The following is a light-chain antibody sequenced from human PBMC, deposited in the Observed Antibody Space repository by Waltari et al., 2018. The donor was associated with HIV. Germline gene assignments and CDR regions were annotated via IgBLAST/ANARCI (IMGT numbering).Light chain of an antibody. CDR3: GTWDSSLGAVG. CDR1: SGIHVGTYR. J-gene: IGLJ2*01. Sequence: QAVLTQPSSLPASPGASASLTCTLRSGIHVGTYRIYWYQQKPASPPQYLLRYKSDSDKQQGSGVPSRSSGAKEASANAGILLTSGLQSGDGADYYCGTWDSSLGAVGFGAGTKLTVL. CDR2: YKSDSDK. V-gene: IGLV5-45*02.